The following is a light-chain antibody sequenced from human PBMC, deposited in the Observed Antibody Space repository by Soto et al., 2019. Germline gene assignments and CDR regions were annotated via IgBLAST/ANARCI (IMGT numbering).Light chain of an antibody. CDR2: KAS. Sequence: DIQMTQSPSTLSASVGDRVTITCRASQSISSWLAWYQQKPGKAPNLLIYKASSLESGVPSRFSVSGSGTEFTLTISSLQPDDFATYYSQQYNSYSRTFGQGTKVEIK. V-gene: IGKV1-5*03. J-gene: IGKJ1*01. CDR1: QSISSW. CDR3: QQYNSYSRT.